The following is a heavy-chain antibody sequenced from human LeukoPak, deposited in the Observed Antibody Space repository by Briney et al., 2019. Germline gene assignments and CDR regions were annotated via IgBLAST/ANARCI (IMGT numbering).Heavy chain of an antibody. CDR1: GYTFTGYY. D-gene: IGHD6-13*01. J-gene: IGHJ4*02. V-gene: IGHV1-2*02. CDR2: INPNSGGT. Sequence: ASVKVSCKASGYTFTGYYMHWVRQAPGQGLEWMGWINPNSGGTNYAQKFQGGVTMTRDTSISTAYMELSRLRSDDTAVYYCARVRSSSWYEAYYFDYWGQGTLVTVSS. CDR3: ARVRSSSWYEAYYFDY.